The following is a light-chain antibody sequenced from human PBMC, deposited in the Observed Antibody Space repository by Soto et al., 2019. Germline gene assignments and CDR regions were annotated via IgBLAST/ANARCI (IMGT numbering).Light chain of an antibody. CDR2: AAS. J-gene: IGKJ2*01. CDR1: QGISSY. CDR3: QQLNSYPQNT. V-gene: IGKV1-9*01. Sequence: DIQLTQSPSFLSASVGDRVTITCRASQGISSYLAWYQQKPWKAPKLLIYAASTLQSGVPSRFSGSGSGTEFTLTISSLQPEDFATYYCQQLNSYPQNTFGQGTKLEIK.